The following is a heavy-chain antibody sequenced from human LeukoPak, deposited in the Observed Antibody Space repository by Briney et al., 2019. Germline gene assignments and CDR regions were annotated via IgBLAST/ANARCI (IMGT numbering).Heavy chain of an antibody. CDR2: ISAYNGNT. Sequence: ASVKVSCKASGYTFTTYYIHWVRQAPGQGLEWMGWISAYNGNTNYAQKLQGRVTMTTDTSTSTAYMELRSLRSDDTAVYYCARKGAARSLAFFDYWGQGTLVTVSS. CDR1: GYTFTTYY. V-gene: IGHV1-18*04. D-gene: IGHD6-6*01. J-gene: IGHJ4*02. CDR3: ARKGAARSLAFFDY.